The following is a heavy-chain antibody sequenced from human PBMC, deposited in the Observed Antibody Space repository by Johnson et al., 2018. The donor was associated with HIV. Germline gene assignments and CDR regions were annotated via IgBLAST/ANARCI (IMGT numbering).Heavy chain of an antibody. CDR3: ATSLYYYDSSGFSFDAFDI. V-gene: IGHV3-66*02. CDR2: IYSGGST. J-gene: IGHJ3*02. D-gene: IGHD3-22*01. CDR1: GFTVSRNY. Sequence: VQLVESGGGLIQPGGSLRLSCAASGFTVSRNYMSWVRRAPGKGLEWVSVIYSGGSTYYADSVKGRFTISRDNSKNTLYLQMNSLRAEDTAVYYCATSLYYYDSSGFSFDAFDIWGQGTLVTVSS.